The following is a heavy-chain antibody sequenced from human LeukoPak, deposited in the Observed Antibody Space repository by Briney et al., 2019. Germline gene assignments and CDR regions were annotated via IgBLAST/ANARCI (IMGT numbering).Heavy chain of an antibody. V-gene: IGHV3-30*02. CDR2: MRYDASNK. Sequence: GGSLRLSCAASGFTFSNYGMYWVRQAPGKGLEWVAYMRYDASNKNYADSVKGRFTISRDNSKNALYLQMNGLIPDDTAVYYCAKPRDGYPGPFDYWGQGTLVTVSP. CDR1: GFTFSNYG. J-gene: IGHJ4*02. CDR3: AKPRDGYPGPFDY. D-gene: IGHD5-24*01.